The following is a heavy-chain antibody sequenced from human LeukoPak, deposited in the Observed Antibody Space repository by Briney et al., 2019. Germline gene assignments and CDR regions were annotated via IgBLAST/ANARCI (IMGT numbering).Heavy chain of an antibody. CDR3: AKDNAAYSSSWYYFDY. D-gene: IGHD6-13*01. V-gene: IGHV3-30*04. CDR1: GFTFSSYA. Sequence: PGRSLRLSCAASGFTFSSYAMHWVRQAPGKGLEWVAIISYDGNNKYYADSVKGRFTISRDSSKNTLYLQMNSLRAEDTAVYYCAKDNAAYSSSWYYFDYWGQGTLVTVSS. CDR2: ISYDGNNK. J-gene: IGHJ4*02.